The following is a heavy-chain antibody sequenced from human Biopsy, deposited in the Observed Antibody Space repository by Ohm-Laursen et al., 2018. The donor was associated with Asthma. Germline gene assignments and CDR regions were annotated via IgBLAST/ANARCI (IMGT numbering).Heavy chain of an antibody. D-gene: IGHD3-3*02. J-gene: IGHJ1*01. CDR2: IKHDGTEK. CDR1: GFTFGDYW. Sequence: SLRLSCAASGFTFGDYWMSWVRQVPGKGLEWVGNIKHDGTEKNHVDSLKSRFTISRDNAKNSLYLQMNSLRAEDTAVYYCAITFHFWSPYHADHSHLWGQGTLVTVPS. CDR3: AITFHFWSPYHADHSHL. V-gene: IGHV3-7*01.